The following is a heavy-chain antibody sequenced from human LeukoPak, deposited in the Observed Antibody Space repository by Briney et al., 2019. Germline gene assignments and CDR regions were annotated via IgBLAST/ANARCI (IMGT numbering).Heavy chain of an antibody. CDR2: ISGSGGST. Sequence: PVGSLRLSCASSGFTLSSDAMRWVCEAPGKGLEWVSAISGSGGSTYYADSAKGQLTIYRDNSKNTLCLQMNRLRAEDTAGYICAKDQAILGAFDICGQGTMVTVSS. D-gene: IGHD3-16*01. V-gene: IGHV3-23*01. J-gene: IGHJ3*02. CDR1: GFTLSSDA. CDR3: AKDQAILGAFDI.